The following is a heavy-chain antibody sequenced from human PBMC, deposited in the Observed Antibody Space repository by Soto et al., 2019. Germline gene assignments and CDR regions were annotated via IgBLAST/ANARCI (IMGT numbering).Heavy chain of an antibody. CDR1: GGSISSGGYS. D-gene: IGHD6-13*01. CDR3: ARLGYSSSWYISNWFDP. V-gene: IGHV4-30-2*06. J-gene: IGHJ5*02. CDR2: IYHSGST. Sequence: PSETLSLTCAVSGGSISSGGYSWSWIRQSPGKGLEWIGYIYHSGSTYYNPSLKSRVTISVDTSKNQFSLKLSSVTAADTAVYYCARLGYSSSWYISNWFDPWGQGTLVTVSS.